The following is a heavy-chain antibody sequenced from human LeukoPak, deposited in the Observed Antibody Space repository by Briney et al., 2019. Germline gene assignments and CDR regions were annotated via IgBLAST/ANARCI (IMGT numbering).Heavy chain of an antibody. J-gene: IGHJ4*02. V-gene: IGHV3-23*01. Sequence: PGGSLRLSCAASGFTFSSHAMSWVRQAPGKGLEWVSAISGSGDSTYYADSVKGRFTISRDNSKNTLYLQMSSLKGEDTAVYYCAKDGGPYTNSPQTGWGQGTLVTVSS. CDR3: AKDGGPYTNSPQTG. CDR2: ISGSGDST. D-gene: IGHD6-6*01. CDR1: GFTFSSHA.